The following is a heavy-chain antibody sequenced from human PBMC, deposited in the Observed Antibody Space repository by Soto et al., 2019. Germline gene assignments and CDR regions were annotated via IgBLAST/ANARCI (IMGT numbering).Heavy chain of an antibody. D-gene: IGHD6-13*01. CDR2: MNPINGAT. J-gene: IGHJ6*02. CDR3: GRGPSPRAPAGGTPYYYAMDV. Sequence: GASVKVSCKASGYDFTAYDINWVRQASGQGLEWMGWMNPINGATGTARRFQGRVSLSRNTATGTAYLELTSLRSDDTAVYYCGRGPSPRAPAGGTPYYYAMDVWGQGPTVTVSS. CDR1: GYDFTAYD. V-gene: IGHV1-8*02.